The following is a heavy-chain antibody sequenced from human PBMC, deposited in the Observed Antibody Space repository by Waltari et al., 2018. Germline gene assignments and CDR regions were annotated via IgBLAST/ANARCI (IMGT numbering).Heavy chain of an antibody. V-gene: IGHV4-59*08. J-gene: IGHJ5*02. Sequence: QVQLQESGPGLVKPSETLSLTCTVSGGSISGYYWSWIRLSPGKGLEWIGHIYYTGSTNYNPALRSRGTMSIDASKNQFSLKLSSVTAADTAVYYCAKFIRLQLDWFDPWGRGTLVTVSS. CDR1: GGSISGYY. D-gene: IGHD4-4*01. CDR2: IYYTGST. CDR3: AKFIRLQLDWFDP.